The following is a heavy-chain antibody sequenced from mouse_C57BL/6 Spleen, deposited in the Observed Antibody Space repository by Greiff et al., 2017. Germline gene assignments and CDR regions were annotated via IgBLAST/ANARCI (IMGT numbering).Heavy chain of an antibody. D-gene: IGHD1-1*01. CDR2: INPSNGGT. J-gene: IGHJ2*01. Sequence: QVQLQQPGTELVKPGASVKLSCKASGYTFTSYWMHWVKQRPGQGLEWIGIINPSNGGTKYNAKFMSKATLTVDKSSSTAYLQLSSLTSEDSAVYYCANGDGPVDYWGQGTTLTVSS. CDR1: GYTFTSYW. CDR3: ANGDGPVDY. V-gene: IGHV1-53*01.